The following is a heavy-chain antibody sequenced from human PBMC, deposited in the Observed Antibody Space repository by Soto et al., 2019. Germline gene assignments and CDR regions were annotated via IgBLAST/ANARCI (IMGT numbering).Heavy chain of an antibody. D-gene: IGHD5-12*01. CDR3: ARDSCYAPPAARGYYYGMDV. V-gene: IGHV1-69*13. CDR2: IIPIFGTA. CDR1: GGTFSSYA. Sequence: SVKVSCKASGGTFSSYAISWVRQAPGQGLEWMGGIIPIFGTANYAQKFQGRVTITADESTSTAYMELSSLRSEDTAVYYCARDSCYAPPAARGYYYGMDVWGQGTTDTVSS. J-gene: IGHJ6*01.